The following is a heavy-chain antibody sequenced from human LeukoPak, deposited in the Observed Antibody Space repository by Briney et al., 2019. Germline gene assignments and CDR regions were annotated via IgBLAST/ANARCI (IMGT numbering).Heavy chain of an antibody. J-gene: IGHJ4*02. CDR2: IYSGGNT. Sequence: GVSLRLSCAASGFTVSSNYMSCVRQAPGKGLEWVSVIYSGGNTYYADSVKGRFTISRDNSKNTLYLQMNSLRAEDTAVYYCASLPYSAPFSFDYWGQGTLVTVSS. D-gene: IGHD2-15*01. CDR3: ASLPYSAPFSFDY. CDR1: GFTVSSNY. V-gene: IGHV3-53*01.